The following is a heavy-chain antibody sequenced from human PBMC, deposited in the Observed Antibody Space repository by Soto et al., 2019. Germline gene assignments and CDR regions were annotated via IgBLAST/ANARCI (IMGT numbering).Heavy chain of an antibody. Sequence: QVQLVQSGAEVKKPGASVKVSCKSSGYTFTNYGISWARQAPGQGLEWSGWISAYNGKTNYSQKLQGRGTMTRDRTTSKANMELRSLRSHDTAVYYCARDSPPVDYWGQGTRVTVSS. CDR2: ISAYNGKT. J-gene: IGHJ4*02. V-gene: IGHV1-18*01. CDR3: ARDSPPVDY. CDR1: GYTFTNYG.